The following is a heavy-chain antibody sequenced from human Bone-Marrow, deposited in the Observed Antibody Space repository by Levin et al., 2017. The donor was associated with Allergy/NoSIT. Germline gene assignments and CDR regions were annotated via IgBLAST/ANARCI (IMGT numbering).Heavy chain of an antibody. D-gene: IGHD5-12*01. CDR2: IGGDNYTK. J-gene: IGHJ5*02. CDR1: GFTFSSYG. V-gene: IGHV3-48*04. Sequence: PGESLKISCDASGFTFSSYGIIWVRQAPGKGLEWVSYIGGDNYTKYYADSVKGRFTISRDNAKNSLYLQMNSLRVEDTAVYYCARGLEYSGLPWGQGTLVTVS. CDR3: ARGLEYSGLP.